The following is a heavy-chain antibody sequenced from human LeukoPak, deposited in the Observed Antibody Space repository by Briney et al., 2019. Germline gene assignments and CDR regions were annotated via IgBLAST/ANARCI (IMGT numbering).Heavy chain of an antibody. CDR2: INPNSGDT. J-gene: IGHJ4*02. CDR1: GYTFTDYY. Sequence: ASVKVSCKASGYTFTDYYLHWVRQAPGQGLEWMGCINPNSGDTNYAETFQGRVTITRDTSISTAHMEMSRLRSDDTAVYYCARANFLYCSSTTCLFDYWGQGTLVTVSS. CDR3: ARANFLYCSSTTCLFDY. V-gene: IGHV1-2*02. D-gene: IGHD2-2*01.